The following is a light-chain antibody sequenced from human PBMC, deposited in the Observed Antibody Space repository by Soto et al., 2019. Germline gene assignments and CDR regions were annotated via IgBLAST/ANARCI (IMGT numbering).Light chain of an antibody. CDR3: CSYAGTYTVV. CDR2: DVT. CDR1: SSDVGGYSY. Sequence: QSVLTQPRSVSGSPGQSVTISCTGTSSDVGGYSYVSWYQQHPGKAPKLIIYDVTKRPSGVPDRFSGSRSGNTASLTISGLQAEDEADYSCCSYAGTYTVVFGGGTKVTVL. V-gene: IGLV2-11*01. J-gene: IGLJ2*01.